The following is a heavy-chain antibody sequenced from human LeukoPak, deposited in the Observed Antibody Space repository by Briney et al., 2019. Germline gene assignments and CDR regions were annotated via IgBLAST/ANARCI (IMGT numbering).Heavy chain of an antibody. CDR2: IRFDGSNK. CDR3: AKAPVTSCRGAYCYPFDS. Sequence: GGSLRLSCAASGFTFSSYGMHWVRQAPGKGLEWVAFIRFDGSNKYYADSVKGRFTISRDNSKNTLYLQMNSLRAEDAAVYFCAKAPVTSCRGAYCYPFDSWGQGTLVTVSS. J-gene: IGHJ4*02. D-gene: IGHD2-21*01. CDR1: GFTFSSYG. V-gene: IGHV3-30*02.